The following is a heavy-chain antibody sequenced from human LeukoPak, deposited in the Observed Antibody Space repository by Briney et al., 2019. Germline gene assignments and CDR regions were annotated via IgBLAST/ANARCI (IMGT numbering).Heavy chain of an antibody. CDR2: IIPILGIA. CDR3: ARRKGSSSVKGAFDI. D-gene: IGHD6-6*01. V-gene: IGHV1-69*04. Sequence: SVKVSCKASGGTFSSYAISWVRQAPGQGLEWMGRIIPILGIANYAQKFQGRVTITADKSTSTAYMELSSLRSEDTAVYYCARRKGSSSVKGAFDIWGQGTTVTVSS. CDR1: GGTFSSYA. J-gene: IGHJ3*02.